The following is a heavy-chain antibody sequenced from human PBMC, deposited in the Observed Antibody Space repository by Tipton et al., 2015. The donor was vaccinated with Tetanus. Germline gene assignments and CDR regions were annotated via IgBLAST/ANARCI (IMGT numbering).Heavy chain of an antibody. CDR1: GFIFSSYG. D-gene: IGHD2-15*01. Sequence: SGFIFSSYGIHWVRQAPGKGLEWVAVSWYGGTDKYYADSGKGRFTISRDNSKNTLYLQMNSLRAEDTAVYYCAREADCSGGSCFSGDFDNWGQGTQVTVSS. CDR3: AREADCSGGSCFSGDFDN. V-gene: IGHV3-33*01. CDR2: SWYGGTDK. J-gene: IGHJ4*02.